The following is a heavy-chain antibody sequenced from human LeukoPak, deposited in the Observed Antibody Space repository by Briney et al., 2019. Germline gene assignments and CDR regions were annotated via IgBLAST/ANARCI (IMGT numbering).Heavy chain of an antibody. CDR3: AKGRITIFGVDPIDY. CDR2: IRYDGSNK. D-gene: IGHD3-3*01. V-gene: IGHV3-30*02. J-gene: IGHJ4*02. Sequence: PGGSLRLSCAASGFTFSSYGMHWVCQPPGKGLELVAFIRYDGSNKYYADSVKGRFTISRDNSKNTLYLQMNSLRAEDTAVYFCAKGRITIFGVDPIDYWGQGTLVTVSS. CDR1: GFTFSSYG.